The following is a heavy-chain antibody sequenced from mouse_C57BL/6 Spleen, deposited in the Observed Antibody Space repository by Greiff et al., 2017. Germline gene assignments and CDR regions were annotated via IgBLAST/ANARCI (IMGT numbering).Heavy chain of an antibody. CDR1: GFSLTSYG. Sequence: VQLQQSGPGLVQPSQSLSITCTVSGFSLTSYGVHWVRQSPGKGLEWLGVIWSGGSTDSNAAFISRLSISKDNSKIQVFFKMNSLQADDTAIYYCAREGDYDVYAMDYWGQGPSVTVSS. V-gene: IGHV2-2*01. J-gene: IGHJ4*01. D-gene: IGHD2-4*01. CDR2: IWSGGST. CDR3: AREGDYDVYAMDY.